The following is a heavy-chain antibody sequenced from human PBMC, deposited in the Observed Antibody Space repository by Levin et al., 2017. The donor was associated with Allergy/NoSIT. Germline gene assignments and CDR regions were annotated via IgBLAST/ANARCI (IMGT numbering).Heavy chain of an antibody. V-gene: IGHV3-21*01. CDR2: ISSSSSYI. J-gene: IGHJ6*02. D-gene: IGHD3-3*01. CDR3: ARISDDFWSGEYGMDV. Sequence: GESLKISCAASGFTFSSYSMNWVRQAPGKGLEWVSSISSSSSYIYYADSVKGRFTISRDNAKNSLYLQMNSLRAEDTAVYYCARISDDFWSGEYGMDVWGQGTTVTVSS. CDR1: GFTFSSYS.